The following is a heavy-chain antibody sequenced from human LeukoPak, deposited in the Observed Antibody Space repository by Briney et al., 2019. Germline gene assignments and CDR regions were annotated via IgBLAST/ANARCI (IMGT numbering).Heavy chain of an antibody. Sequence: GGSLRLSCAASGFTVSSNYMSWVRQAPGKGLEWVSVIYSGGNTYYADSVKGRFTISRDNSKNTLYLQMNSLRAEDTAVYYCARVGYFDWALDYWGQGTLVTVSS. J-gene: IGHJ4*02. V-gene: IGHV3-53*01. CDR2: IYSGGNT. D-gene: IGHD3-9*01. CDR3: ARVGYFDWALDY. CDR1: GFTVSSNY.